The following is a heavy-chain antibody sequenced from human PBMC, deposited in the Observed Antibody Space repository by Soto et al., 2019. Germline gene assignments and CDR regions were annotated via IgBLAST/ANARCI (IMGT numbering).Heavy chain of an antibody. D-gene: IGHD6-13*01. V-gene: IGHV3-30*18. CDR2: ISYDGSNK. CDR1: GFTFSSYG. J-gene: IGHJ4*02. Sequence: QVQLVESGGGVVQPGRSLRLSCAASGFTFSSYGMHWVRQAPGKGLEWVAVISYDGSNKYYADSVKGRFTISRDNSKNTLYLPMNSLRAEDTAVYYCAKDRGSSSWYYFDYWGQGTLVTVS. CDR3: AKDRGSSSWYYFDY.